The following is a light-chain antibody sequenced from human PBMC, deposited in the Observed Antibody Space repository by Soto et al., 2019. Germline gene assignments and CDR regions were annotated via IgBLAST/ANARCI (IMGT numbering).Light chain of an antibody. Sequence: DIVMTQSPDSLAVSLGERATINCKSSQSVLHSSNNKNYLVWYQQKVGQPPKELIPWASTRESGVPDRFSGSGSGTDFTLTISSLQAEDVAVYYCQQYYSVPFTFGPGTKVDIK. V-gene: IGKV4-1*01. CDR2: WAS. J-gene: IGKJ3*01. CDR3: QQYYSVPFT. CDR1: QSVLHSSNNKNY.